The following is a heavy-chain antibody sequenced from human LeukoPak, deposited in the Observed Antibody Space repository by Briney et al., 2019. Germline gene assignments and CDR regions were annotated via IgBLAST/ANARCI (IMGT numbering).Heavy chain of an antibody. CDR2: LSGSGDST. V-gene: IGHV3-23*01. Sequence: GGSLRLSCAASGFTFSSYAMSWVRQAPGKGLEWVSALSGSGDSTYYADSVKGRFTISRDNSKNTLYLQMNSLRAEDTAVYYCAKSDCSSIFCYVLDFWGQGTLVTASS. J-gene: IGHJ4*02. D-gene: IGHD2-2*01. CDR3: AKSDCSSIFCYVLDF. CDR1: GFTFSSYA.